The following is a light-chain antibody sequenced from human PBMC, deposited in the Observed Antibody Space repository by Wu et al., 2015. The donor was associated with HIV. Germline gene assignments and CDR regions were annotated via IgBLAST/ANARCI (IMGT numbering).Light chain of an antibody. V-gene: IGKV3-20*01. CDR3: QQYGGSPYT. J-gene: IGKJ2*01. CDR1: QSVSSY. CDR2: GAS. Sequence: EIVLTQSPATLSLSPGERATLSCRASQSVSSYLAWYQQKPGQAPRVLIYGASSRATGIPDRFSGSGSGTDFTLTISRLEPEDFAMYYCQQYGGSPYTFGQGTKLEIK.